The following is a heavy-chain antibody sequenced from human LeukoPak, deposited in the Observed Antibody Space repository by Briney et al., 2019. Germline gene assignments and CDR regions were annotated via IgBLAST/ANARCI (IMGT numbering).Heavy chain of an antibody. V-gene: IGHV4-4*07. CDR2: IYTSGST. CDR3: ARQKERSGSYYFDY. J-gene: IGHJ4*02. D-gene: IGHD1-26*01. Sequence: SETLSLTCTVSGGSISSYYWSWIRQPAGKGLEWIGRIYTSGSTNYNPAHKSRVTMSVDTSKNQFSLKLSSGTAADTAVYYCARQKERSGSYYFDYWGQGTLVTVSS. CDR1: GGSISSYY.